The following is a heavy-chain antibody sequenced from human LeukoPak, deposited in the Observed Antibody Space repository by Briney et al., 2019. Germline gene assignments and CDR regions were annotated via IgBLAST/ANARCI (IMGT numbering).Heavy chain of an antibody. CDR2: IVGSSST. CDR3: ARIGAGSSRDY. CDR1: GFTFSNFA. Sequence: GGSLRLSCAAPGFTFSNFAMTWVRQAPGKGLEWVSSIVGSSSTYYADSLKGRFTISRDNDKNSLYLQMNSLRAEDTAVYYCARIGAGSSRDYWGQGTLVTVSS. J-gene: IGHJ4*02. D-gene: IGHD6-13*01. V-gene: IGHV3-21*01.